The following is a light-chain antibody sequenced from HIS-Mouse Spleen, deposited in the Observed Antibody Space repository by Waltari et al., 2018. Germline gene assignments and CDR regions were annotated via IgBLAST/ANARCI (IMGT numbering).Light chain of an antibody. CDR3: SSYTSSSTYV. CDR2: DVS. V-gene: IGLV2-14*03. J-gene: IGLJ1*01. CDR1: SSDVGGYNS. Sequence: QSALTQPASVSGSPGQSITISCTGTSSDVGGYNSVLWYQQHPGKAPKLMIYDVSNRPSGVSNRFSGSKSGNTASLTISGLQAEDEADYYCSSYTSSSTYVFGTGTKVTVL.